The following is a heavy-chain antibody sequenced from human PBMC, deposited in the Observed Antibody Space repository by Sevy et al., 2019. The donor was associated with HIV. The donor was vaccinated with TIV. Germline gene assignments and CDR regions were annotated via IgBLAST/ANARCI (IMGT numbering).Heavy chain of an antibody. J-gene: IGHJ4*02. V-gene: IGHV1-18*01. CDR2: ISTYNGNT. CDR3: ARAADFYDNSAYYSFDY. Sequence: ASVKVSCKASGYTFISYGISWVRQAPGHGLEWMGWISTYNGNTNSAQRLQGRETMTTDTSTRTAYMELRTLISDDTAVYYCARAADFYDNSAYYSFDYWGQGTLVTVSS. CDR1: GYTFISYG. D-gene: IGHD3-22*01.